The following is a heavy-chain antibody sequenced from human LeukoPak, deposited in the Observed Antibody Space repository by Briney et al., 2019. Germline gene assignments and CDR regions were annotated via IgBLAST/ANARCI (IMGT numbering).Heavy chain of an antibody. CDR1: GYTFTGYY. V-gene: IGHV1-2*02. J-gene: IGHJ3*02. CDR2: INPNSGGT. CDR3: ARGNVLRYFDWLSDGDDAFDI. Sequence: ASVKVSCKASGYTFTGYYMHWVRQAPGQGLECMGWINPNSGGTNYAQKFQGRVTMTRDTSISTAYMELSSLRSEDTAVYYCARGNVLRYFDWLSDGDDAFDIWGQGTMVTVSS. D-gene: IGHD3-9*01.